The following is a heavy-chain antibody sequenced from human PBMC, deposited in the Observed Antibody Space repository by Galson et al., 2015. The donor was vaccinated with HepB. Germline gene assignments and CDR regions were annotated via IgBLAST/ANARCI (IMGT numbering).Heavy chain of an antibody. CDR3: AAGSGSYQHYYYYGMDV. V-gene: IGHV1-24*01. CDR1: GYTLTELS. CDR2: FDPEDGET. Sequence: SVKVSCKVSGYTLTELSMHWVRQAPGKGLEWMGGFDPEDGETTYAQKFQGRVTMTEDTSTDTAYMELSSLRSEDTAVYYCAAGSGSYQHYYYYGMDVWGQGTTVTVSS. J-gene: IGHJ6*02. D-gene: IGHD3-10*01.